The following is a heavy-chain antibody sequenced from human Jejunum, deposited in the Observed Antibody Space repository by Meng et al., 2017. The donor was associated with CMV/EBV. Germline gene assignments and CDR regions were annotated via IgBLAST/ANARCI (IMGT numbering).Heavy chain of an antibody. J-gene: IGHJ4*02. CDR1: GFTFSTYG. Sequence: GFTFSTYGINWVRQSPGAGLGWVSSISPSGSYKYYADSVKGRFTISRDNAKNSVHLDMNSLRAEDTAVYYCARLEPLAAGGFFDYWGQGTPVTVSS. CDR2: ISPSGSYK. V-gene: IGHV3-21*06. D-gene: IGHD6-13*01. CDR3: ARLEPLAAGGFFDY.